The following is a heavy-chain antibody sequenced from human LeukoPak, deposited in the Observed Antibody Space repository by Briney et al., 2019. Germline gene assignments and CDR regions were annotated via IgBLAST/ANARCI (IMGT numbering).Heavy chain of an antibody. CDR3: ARVVGSSWTNPGYYYYGMDV. Sequence: SQTLSLTCAISGDSVSSNSAAWNWIRQSPSRGLEWLGRTYYRSKWYNDYAVSVKSRITINPDTSKNQFSLQLNSVTPEDTAVYYCARVVGSSWTNPGYYYYGMDVWGQGTTVTVSS. V-gene: IGHV6-1*01. CDR1: GDSVSSNSAA. D-gene: IGHD6-13*01. CDR2: TYYRSKWYN. J-gene: IGHJ6*02.